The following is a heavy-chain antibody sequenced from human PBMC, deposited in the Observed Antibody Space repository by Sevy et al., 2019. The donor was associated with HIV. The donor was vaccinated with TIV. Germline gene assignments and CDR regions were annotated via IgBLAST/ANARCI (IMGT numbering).Heavy chain of an antibody. CDR3: ARDKLPPVMVTMVRXXXSXXXXX. D-gene: IGHD3-10*01. V-gene: IGHV3-33*01. CDR2: IWYDGTNK. CDR1: GFTFSSYG. Sequence: GGSLRLSCAASGFTFSSYGMHWVRQAPDKGLEWVAVIWYDGTNKYYADSVKGRFTISRDNSKNTLYLQMSSLRAEDTAVXXXARDKLPPVMVTMVRXXXSXXXXXWGXGTLVTVSS. J-gene: IGHJ4*02.